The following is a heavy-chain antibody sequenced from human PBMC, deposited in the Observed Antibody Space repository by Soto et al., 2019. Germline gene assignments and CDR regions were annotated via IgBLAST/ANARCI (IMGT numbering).Heavy chain of an antibody. V-gene: IGHV1-69*06. CDR3: SRGLARGVISDY. CDR2: IIPIFGTA. D-gene: IGHD3-10*01. CDR1: GGTFSSYA. Sequence: QVQLVQSGAEVKKPGSSVKVSCKASGGTFSSYAISWVRQAPGQGLEWMGGIIPIFGTANYAQKFQGRVTITPDKSTSTAYLELSSLRSEDTAVYYCSRGLARGVISDYWGEGTLVTGSS. J-gene: IGHJ4*02.